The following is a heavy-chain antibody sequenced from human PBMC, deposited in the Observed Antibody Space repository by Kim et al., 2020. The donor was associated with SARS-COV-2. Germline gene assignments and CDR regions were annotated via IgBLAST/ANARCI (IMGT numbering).Heavy chain of an antibody. V-gene: IGHV4-39*01. J-gene: IGHJ6*03. CDR2: IYYSGST. Sequence: SETLSLTCTVSGGSISSSSYYWGWIRQPPGKGLEWIGSIYYSGSTYYNPSLKSRVTISVDTSKYQFSLKLSSVTAADTAVYYCARRSGLPGYRMQPYYYYYMDVWGKGTTVTVSS. CDR3: ARRSGLPGYRMQPYYYYYMDV. CDR1: GGSISSSSYY. D-gene: IGHD6-13*01.